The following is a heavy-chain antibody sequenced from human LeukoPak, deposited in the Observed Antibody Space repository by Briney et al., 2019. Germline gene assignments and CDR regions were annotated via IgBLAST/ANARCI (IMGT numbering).Heavy chain of an antibody. D-gene: IGHD6-19*01. CDR1: GFTFSSYE. V-gene: IGHV3-48*03. CDR2: ITSSDSTT. CDR3: AKDIDWLAFED. Sequence: GGSLRLSCVASGFTFSSYEMNWVRQAPGKGLEWLSYITSSDSTTHYADSVKGRFTISRDNAKNSLYLQMNSLRVEDTALYYCAKDIDWLAFEDWGQGTLVTVSS. J-gene: IGHJ4*02.